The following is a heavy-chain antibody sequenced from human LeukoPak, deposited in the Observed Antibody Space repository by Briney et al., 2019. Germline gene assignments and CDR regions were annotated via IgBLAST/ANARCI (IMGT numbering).Heavy chain of an antibody. V-gene: IGHV1-8*01. D-gene: IGHD3-3*01. J-gene: IGHJ4*02. CDR1: GYTFTSYD. Sequence: ASVKVSCKAAGYTFTSYDINWVRQATGQGLEWMGWMNPNSGNTGYAQKFQGRVTMTRNTSISTAYMELSSLRAEDTAVYYCARDGFFRASIDYWGQGTLVTVSS. CDR3: ARDGFFRASIDY. CDR2: MNPNSGNT.